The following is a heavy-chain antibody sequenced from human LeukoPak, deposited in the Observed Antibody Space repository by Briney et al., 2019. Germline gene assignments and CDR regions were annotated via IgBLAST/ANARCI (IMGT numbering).Heavy chain of an antibody. Sequence: GGSLRLSCAASGFTYNICAMSWIRQAPGNGLEWVSTIRGTDGNTYYADSVKGRFTISRDNSKNTLYLQMNSLRAEDTALYYCAKGRLDPNLVLDHWGQGTLVTVSS. CDR2: IRGTDGNT. J-gene: IGHJ4*02. CDR1: GFTYNICA. CDR3: AKGRLDPNLVLDH. V-gene: IGHV3-23*01. D-gene: IGHD5-12*01.